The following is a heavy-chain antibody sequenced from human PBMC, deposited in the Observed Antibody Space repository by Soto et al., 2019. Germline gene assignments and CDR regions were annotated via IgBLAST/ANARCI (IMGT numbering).Heavy chain of an antibody. CDR2: IYPGDSDT. J-gene: IGHJ6*02. D-gene: IGHD4-4*01. Sequence: GESLKISCKGSGYLFTTYWIGWVRQMPGKGLECMGIIYPGDSDTRYSPSFQGQVSISADKSISTAYLQWSSLKASDTAMYYCARQVNYYYAMDVWGQGTTVTVSS. CDR3: ARQVNYYYAMDV. CDR1: GYLFTTYW. V-gene: IGHV5-51*01.